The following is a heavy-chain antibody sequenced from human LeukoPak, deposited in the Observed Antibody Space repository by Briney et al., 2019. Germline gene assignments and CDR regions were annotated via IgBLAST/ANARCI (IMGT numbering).Heavy chain of an antibody. CDR2: IYPGDSNT. CDR3: ARFAYGSDYFPGHY. CDR1: GYIFPNYW. D-gene: IGHD3-22*01. V-gene: IGHV5-51*01. Sequence: GESLKISCKGSGYIFPNYWIGWVRQMPGKGLEWMGTIYPGDSNTRYSPSFQGQVTISADKSISTTYLQWSSLKASDTAMYYCARFAYGSDYFPGHYWGQGTLVTVSS. J-gene: IGHJ4*02.